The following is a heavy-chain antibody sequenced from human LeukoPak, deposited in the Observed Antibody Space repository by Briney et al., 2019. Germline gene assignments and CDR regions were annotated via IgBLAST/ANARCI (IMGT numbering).Heavy chain of an antibody. D-gene: IGHD6-13*01. Sequence: SSETLSLTCTVSGGSISSYYWSWIRQPPGKGLEWIGYIYYSGSTNYNPSLKSRVTISVDTSKNQFSLKLSSVTAADTAVYYCARDKELAAAGTYYYYGMDVWGQGTTVTVSS. CDR1: GGSISSYY. J-gene: IGHJ6*02. V-gene: IGHV4-59*01. CDR2: IYYSGST. CDR3: ARDKELAAAGTYYYYGMDV.